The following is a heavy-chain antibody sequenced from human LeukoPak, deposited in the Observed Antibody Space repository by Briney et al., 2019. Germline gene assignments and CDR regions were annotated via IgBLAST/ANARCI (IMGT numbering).Heavy chain of an antibody. CDR3: ARDYCGGDRYAWERAFDI. J-gene: IGHJ3*02. V-gene: IGHV3-21*01. CDR2: ISSSSYI. D-gene: IGHD2-21*02. Sequence: GGSLRLSCAASGFTFSSYSMNWVRQAPGKGLEWVSSISSSSYIYYADSVKGRFTISRDNAKNSLYLQMNSLRAEDTAVYYCARDYCGGDRYAWERAFDIWGQGTMVTVSS. CDR1: GFTFSSYS.